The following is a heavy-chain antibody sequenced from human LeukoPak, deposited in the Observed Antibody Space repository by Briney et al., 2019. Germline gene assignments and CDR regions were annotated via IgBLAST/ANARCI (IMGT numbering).Heavy chain of an antibody. D-gene: IGHD3-3*01. CDR1: GFTFSSYS. Sequence: GGSLRLSCAASGFTFSSYSMNWVRQAPGKGLEWVSYISRSSSTIYYADSVKGRFTISRDNAKNSLYLQMNSLRAEDTAVYCCAREMRDFWSGYYRFGDWGQGTLVTVSS. V-gene: IGHV3-48*01. J-gene: IGHJ4*02. CDR3: AREMRDFWSGYYRFGD. CDR2: ISRSSSTI.